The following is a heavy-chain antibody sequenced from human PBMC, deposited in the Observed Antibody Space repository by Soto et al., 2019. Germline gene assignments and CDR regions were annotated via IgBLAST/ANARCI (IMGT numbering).Heavy chain of an antibody. CDR3: ARESSSRRWDYYGMDV. Sequence: QVQLQESGPGLVKPSETLSLTCTVSGGSISSYYWSWIRQPPGKGLEWIGYIYYSGSTNYNPSLKSLVTISVDTSKNQFSLKLSSVTAADTAVYYCARESSSRRWDYYGMDVWGQGTTVTVSS. D-gene: IGHD6-19*01. CDR2: IYYSGST. CDR1: GGSISSYY. V-gene: IGHV4-59*01. J-gene: IGHJ6*02.